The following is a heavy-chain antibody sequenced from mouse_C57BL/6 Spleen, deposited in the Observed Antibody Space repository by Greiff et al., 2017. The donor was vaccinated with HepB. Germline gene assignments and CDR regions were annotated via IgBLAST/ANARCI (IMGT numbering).Heavy chain of an antibody. V-gene: IGHV1-82*01. D-gene: IGHD1-1*01. CDR2: IYPGDGDT. CDR1: GYAFSSSW. Sequence: QVQLQQSGPELVKPGASVKISCKASGYAFSSSWMNWVKQRPGKGLEWIGRIYPGDGDTNYNGKFKGKATLTADKSSSTAYMQLSSLTSEDSAVYFWARRGPTEGYFDYWGQGTTLTVSS. CDR3: ARRGPTEGYFDY. J-gene: IGHJ2*01.